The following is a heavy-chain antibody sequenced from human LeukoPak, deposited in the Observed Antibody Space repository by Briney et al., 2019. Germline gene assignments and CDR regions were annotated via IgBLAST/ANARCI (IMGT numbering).Heavy chain of an antibody. CDR1: GFTVSSNY. Sequence: GGSLRPSCAASGFTVSSNYMNWVRQAPGKGLEWVSLIYSGSSTNYADSVKGRFTISRDNSKNTLYLQMNSLRAEDTAVYYCARGPQSGSSGYPNLDYWGQGTLVTVSS. J-gene: IGHJ4*02. CDR2: IYSGSST. CDR3: ARGPQSGSSGYPNLDY. V-gene: IGHV3-53*01. D-gene: IGHD3-22*01.